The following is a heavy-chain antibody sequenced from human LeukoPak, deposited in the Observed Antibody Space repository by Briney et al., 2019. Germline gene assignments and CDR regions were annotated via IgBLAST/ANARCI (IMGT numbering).Heavy chain of an antibody. CDR2: ISYDGSNK. Sequence: PGGSLRLSCAASGFTFSRYGMHWVRQAPGKGLEWVAVISYDGSNKYYGDSVKGRLTISRDNAKSSLYLQMNSLRAEDTAVYYCARVVTVAWSERRPGYFYMDVWGEGTTVTVSS. J-gene: IGHJ6*03. CDR3: ARVVTVAWSERRPGYFYMDV. V-gene: IGHV3-33*08. D-gene: IGHD1-1*01. CDR1: GFTFSRYG.